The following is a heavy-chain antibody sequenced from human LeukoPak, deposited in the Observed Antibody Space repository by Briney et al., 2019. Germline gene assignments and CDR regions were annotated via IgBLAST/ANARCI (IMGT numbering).Heavy chain of an antibody. CDR2: IRYDGNNK. Sequence: PGGSLRLSCAASGFTFSTYAMNWVRQAPGKGLEWVSYIRYDGNNKYYGDSVKGRLTVSRDNSKNTLCLQMNSLRVEDTAVYYCARTYNPDYWGQGTLVTVSS. V-gene: IGHV3-30*02. CDR3: ARTYNPDY. CDR1: GFTFSTYA. D-gene: IGHD1-14*01. J-gene: IGHJ4*02.